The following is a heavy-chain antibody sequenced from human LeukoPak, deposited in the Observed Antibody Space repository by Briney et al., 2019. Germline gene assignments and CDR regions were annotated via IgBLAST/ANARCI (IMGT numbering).Heavy chain of an antibody. CDR3: ARDADDRGGGEDY. J-gene: IGHJ4*02. CDR2: IIPIFGTA. V-gene: IGHV1-69*05. D-gene: IGHD2-21*01. CDR1: GGTFSSYA. Sequence: ASVKVSCKASGGTFSSYAISWVRQAPGQGLEWMGRIIPIFGTANYAQKFQGRVTTTTDESTSTAYMELSSLRSEDTAVYYCARDADDRGGGEDYWGQGTLVTVSS.